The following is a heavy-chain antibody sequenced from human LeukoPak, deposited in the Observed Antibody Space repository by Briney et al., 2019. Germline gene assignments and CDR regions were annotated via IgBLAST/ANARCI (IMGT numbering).Heavy chain of an antibody. Sequence: PSGTLSLTCGVSGGSISNTNWWTSVRPPPGKGLDLIGEVNLQGSTNYNPSLKSRVAISVDKSENHISLKLTSVTAADTAVYYCAREGGPYRPLDYSGQGTLVTVAS. CDR3: AREGGPYRPLDY. J-gene: IGHJ4*02. CDR2: VNLQGST. CDR1: GGSISNTNW. V-gene: IGHV4-4*02.